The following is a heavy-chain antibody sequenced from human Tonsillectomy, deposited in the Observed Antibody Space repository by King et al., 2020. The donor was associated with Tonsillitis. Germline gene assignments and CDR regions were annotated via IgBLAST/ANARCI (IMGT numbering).Heavy chain of an antibody. CDR3: AKALLWFGERDPNDAFDI. J-gene: IGHJ3*02. CDR1: GYSFTNYW. Sequence: QLVQSGAEVKKPGESLRISCKGSGYSFTNYWIGWVRQMPGKGLEWMGIIYPGDSDTRYSPSFQGQVTISAEKSISTAYLQWSSLKASDTAMYYCAKALLWFGERDPNDAFDIWGQGTVVTVSS. D-gene: IGHD3-10*01. V-gene: IGHV5-51*01. CDR2: IYPGDSDT.